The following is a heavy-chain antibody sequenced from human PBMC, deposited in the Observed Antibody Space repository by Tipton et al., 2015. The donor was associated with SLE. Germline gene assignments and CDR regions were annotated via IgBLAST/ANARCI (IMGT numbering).Heavy chain of an antibody. CDR1: GFTFSSYA. D-gene: IGHD3-16*02. Sequence: SLRLSCAASGFTFSSYAMHWVRQAPGKGLEWVAVISYDGSNKYYADSVKGRFTISGDISKNTLYLQMNTLRAEDTAVYYCAKTSSKDYIWGYYRSYYFDSWGQGSLVSVSS. CDR3: AKTSSKDYIWGYYRSYYFDS. CDR2: ISYDGSNK. V-gene: IGHV3-30*04. J-gene: IGHJ4*02.